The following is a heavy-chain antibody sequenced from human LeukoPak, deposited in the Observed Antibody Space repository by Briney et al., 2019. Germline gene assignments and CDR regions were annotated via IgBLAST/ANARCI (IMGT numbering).Heavy chain of an antibody. D-gene: IGHD2-15*01. J-gene: IGHJ4*02. CDR1: GFTFSTYP. CDR2: ISRSGDST. Sequence: GGSLRLSCAASGFTFSTYPMTWVRQAPGKGLEWVSAISRSGDSTYYADSVKGPFTISRDNSKNTLYLQMNSLRAEDTAVYYCSFERARGGRGSGCRIFDYWGQGTLVTVSS. CDR3: SFERARGGRGSGCRIFDY. V-gene: IGHV3-23*01.